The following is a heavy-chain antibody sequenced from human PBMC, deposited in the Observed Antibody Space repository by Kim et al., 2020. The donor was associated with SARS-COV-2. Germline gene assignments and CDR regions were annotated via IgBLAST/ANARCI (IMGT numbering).Heavy chain of an antibody. J-gene: IGHJ3*02. CDR2: FCYSRST. D-gene: IGHD3-10*01. V-gene: IGHV4-39*01. Sequence: SETLSLTCAVSGGSVTSSNYYWGWIRPPPGRGLVGIGNFCYSRSTYYNLSRRSPVTIDTDTTKYQLSLKLRTATATDMSIYYCACQAWFADGAHEIWV. CDR1: GGSVTSSNYY. CDR3: ACQAWFADGAHEI.